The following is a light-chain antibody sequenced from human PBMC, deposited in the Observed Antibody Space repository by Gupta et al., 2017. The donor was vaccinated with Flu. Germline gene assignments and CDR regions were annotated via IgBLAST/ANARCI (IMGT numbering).Light chain of an antibody. J-gene: IGLJ3*02. V-gene: IGLV1-51*02. CDR1: SSNIENNY. Sequence: SVLTQRPSVSAAPGQKVTISCPGSSSNIENNYVSWYQQLPGTATNRPSDENNRRPSGIPDRFSCSKADTSATPTTTGLQAGEEADYYCDNWNSSLNTCVFGGGTKLTVL. CDR3: DNWNSSLNTCV. CDR2: ENN.